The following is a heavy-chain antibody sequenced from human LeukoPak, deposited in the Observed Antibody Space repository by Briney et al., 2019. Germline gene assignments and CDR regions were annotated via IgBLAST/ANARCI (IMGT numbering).Heavy chain of an antibody. CDR3: ARGIVVVPALGYAFDI. CDR2: IYYSGST. J-gene: IGHJ3*02. V-gene: IGHV4-59*12. CDR1: GGSISSYY. D-gene: IGHD2-2*01. Sequence: KPSETLSLTCTVSGGSISSYYWSWIRQPPGKGLEWIGYIYYSGSTNYNPSLKSRVTISVDTSKKQFSRKLSSVTAADTAVYYCARGIVVVPALGYAFDIWGQGTMVTVSS.